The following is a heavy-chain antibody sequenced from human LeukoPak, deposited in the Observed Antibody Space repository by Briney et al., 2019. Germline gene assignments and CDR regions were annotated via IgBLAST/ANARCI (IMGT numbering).Heavy chain of an antibody. V-gene: IGHV1-2*02. CDR2: INPNSGGT. Sequence: GASVKVSCKASGYTFTGYYMHWVRQAPGQGLEWMGWINPNSGGTNYAQKFQGRVTMTRDMSTSTVYMELSSLRSEDTAAYYCARVTHYNYFMDVWGKGTTVTISS. CDR3: ARVTHYNYFMDV. D-gene: IGHD3-10*01. J-gene: IGHJ6*03. CDR1: GYTFTGYY.